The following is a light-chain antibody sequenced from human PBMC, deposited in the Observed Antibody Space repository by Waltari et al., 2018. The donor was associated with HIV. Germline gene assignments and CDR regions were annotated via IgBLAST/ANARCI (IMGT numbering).Light chain of an antibody. Sequence: QSALTQPRSVSGSPGQTVSVSCTVPDSNLRCNTFVSSYQQHAARAPRVVIFDVDKRPSDVSGRLSASKSGYTASLTSSGLQPDDEAIYYCSAYLASSSWVFGSGT. CDR3: SAYLASSSWV. CDR2: DVD. CDR1: DSNLRCNTF. J-gene: IGLJ3*02. V-gene: IGLV2-11*01.